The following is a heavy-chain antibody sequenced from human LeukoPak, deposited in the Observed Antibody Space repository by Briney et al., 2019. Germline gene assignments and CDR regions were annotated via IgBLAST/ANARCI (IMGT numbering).Heavy chain of an antibody. CDR2: INGNSGTM. V-gene: IGHV3-9*01. CDR3: AKDPYMDV. J-gene: IGHJ6*03. CDR1: GFSFAEAT. Sequence: PGRSLTLSCPASGFSFAEATMRWVRPVAGKGLEWVSGINGNSGTMGYADSVKGRFTVSRDNAKNALYLQMNSLKTEDTALYYCAKDPYMDVWDKGTTVTVSS.